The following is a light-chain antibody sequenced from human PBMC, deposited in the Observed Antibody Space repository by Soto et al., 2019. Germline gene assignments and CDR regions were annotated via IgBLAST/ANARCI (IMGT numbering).Light chain of an antibody. Sequence: KHSPATLSVSKREKATLSCRAIQSVTDSFLAWYQQRPGQAPRLLMYGASIRATDISDRFSGSGSGTDFTLTISSLEPEDFAVYYCQQRGSWPQLTFGGGTKVDI. V-gene: IGKV3D-20*02. CDR3: QQRGSWPQLT. J-gene: IGKJ4*01. CDR1: QSVTDSF. CDR2: GAS.